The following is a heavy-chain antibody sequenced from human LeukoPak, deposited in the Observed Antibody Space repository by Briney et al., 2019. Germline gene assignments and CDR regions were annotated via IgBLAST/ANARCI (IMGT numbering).Heavy chain of an antibody. Sequence: SETLSLTCTVSGGSISSSSYYWGWIRQPPGKGLEWIGRIYTSGSTNYNPSLKSRVTMSVDTSKNQFSLKLSSVTAADTAVYYCAREFDDYVWGSYRDGRNAFDIWGQGTMVTVSS. CDR3: AREFDDYVWGSYRDGRNAFDI. V-gene: IGHV4-39*07. CDR1: GGSISSSSYY. J-gene: IGHJ3*02. CDR2: IYTSGST. D-gene: IGHD3-16*02.